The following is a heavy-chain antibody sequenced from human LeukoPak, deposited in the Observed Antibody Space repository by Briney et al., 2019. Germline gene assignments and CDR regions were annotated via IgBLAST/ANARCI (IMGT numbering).Heavy chain of an antibody. CDR2: IYTSGST. CDR1: GGSISSYY. D-gene: IGHD3-16*01. J-gene: IGHJ4*02. CDR3: ARDSAAGDHLVFDY. Sequence: SETLSLTCTVSGGSISSYYWSWIRQPAGKGLEWIGRIYTSGSTNYNPSLKSRVTMSVDTSKNQFSLKLSSVTAADTAVYYCARDSAAGDHLVFDYWGQGTLVTVSS. V-gene: IGHV4-4*07.